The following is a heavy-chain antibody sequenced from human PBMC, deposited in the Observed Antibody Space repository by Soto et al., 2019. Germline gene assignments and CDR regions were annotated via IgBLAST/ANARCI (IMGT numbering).Heavy chain of an antibody. CDR3: AIDCYYDILTGSYYYYGMDV. D-gene: IGHD3-9*01. Sequence: PGGSLRLSCAASGFTFSSYAMSWVRQAPGKGLEWVSAISGSGGSTYYADSVKGRFTISRDNSKNTLYLQMNSLRAEDTAVYYCAIDCYYDILTGSYYYYGMDVWGQGTTVTVSS. J-gene: IGHJ6*02. V-gene: IGHV3-23*01. CDR2: ISGSGGST. CDR1: GFTFSSYA.